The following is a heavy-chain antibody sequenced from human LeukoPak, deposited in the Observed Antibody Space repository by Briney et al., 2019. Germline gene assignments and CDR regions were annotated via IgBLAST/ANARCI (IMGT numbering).Heavy chain of an antibody. CDR3: ARVDRSGYYYETYTPLVQAQGIDY. CDR2: ISSSSSYI. J-gene: IGHJ4*02. V-gene: IGHV3-21*01. D-gene: IGHD3-22*01. Sequence: GGSLRLSCAASGFTFSSYSMNWVRQAPGKGLEWVSSISSSSSYIYYADSVKGRFTISRDNAKNSLYLQMNSLRAEDTAVYYCARVDRSGYYYETYTPLVQAQGIDYWGQGTLVTVSS. CDR1: GFTFSSYS.